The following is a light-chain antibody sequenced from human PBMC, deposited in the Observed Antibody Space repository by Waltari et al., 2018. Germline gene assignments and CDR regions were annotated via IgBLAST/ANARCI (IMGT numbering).Light chain of an antibody. CDR3: QAWDTNAVI. Sequence: SYKLTQPASLSVSPGQTATITCSGEHLRNTYICWYQQGLGQSPVLVIFKDNQRPSGIPDRFSGSVSGNTATLTIAGTQALDEADYYCQAWDTNAVIFGGGTKLSVL. CDR2: KDN. V-gene: IGLV3-1*01. J-gene: IGLJ2*01. CDR1: HLRNTY.